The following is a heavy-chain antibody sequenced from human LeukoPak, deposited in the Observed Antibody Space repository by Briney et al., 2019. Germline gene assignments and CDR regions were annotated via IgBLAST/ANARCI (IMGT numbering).Heavy chain of an antibody. D-gene: IGHD6-13*01. Sequence: GGSLRLSCAASGFNFSRYWMHWVRQAPGKGLVWVSHINSDESSTTYADSVKGRFTISRDNAKNSLYLQMNSLRAEDTAVYYCAGSWSPYDAFDIWGQGTMVTVSS. CDR1: GFNFSRYW. CDR3: AGSWSPYDAFDI. V-gene: IGHV3-74*01. J-gene: IGHJ3*02. CDR2: INSDESST.